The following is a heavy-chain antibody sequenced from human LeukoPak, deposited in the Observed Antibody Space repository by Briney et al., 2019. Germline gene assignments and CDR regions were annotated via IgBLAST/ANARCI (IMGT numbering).Heavy chain of an antibody. CDR1: GYTFSTYG. CDR3: AKDPPHSSGPNSPCFEF. Sequence: ASVKVSCKASGYTFSTYGISWVRQAPGQGLEWMGWISTYNENTEYAQKFQGRVTMTTDTSTSTAYMELRSLRFDDTAVYYCAKDPPHSSGPNSPCFEFWGQGTLVTVSS. D-gene: IGHD6-19*01. J-gene: IGHJ4*02. V-gene: IGHV1-18*01. CDR2: ISTYNENT.